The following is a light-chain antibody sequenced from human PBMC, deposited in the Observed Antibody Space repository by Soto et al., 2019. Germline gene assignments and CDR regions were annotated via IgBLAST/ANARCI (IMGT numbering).Light chain of an antibody. CDR1: QSVSSY. J-gene: IGKJ4*01. V-gene: IGKV3-11*01. CDR2: DAS. CDR3: QPRSNWPPGLT. Sequence: EIVLTQSPATLSLSPGERATLSCRASQSVSSYLAWYQQKPGQAPRLLIYDASNRATGIPARFSGSGSGTDFTLTISSLEPEDFAVYYCQPRSNWPPGLTFGGGNTVEIK.